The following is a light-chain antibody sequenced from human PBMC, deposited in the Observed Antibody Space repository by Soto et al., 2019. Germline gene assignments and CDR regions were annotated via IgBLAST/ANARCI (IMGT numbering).Light chain of an antibody. Sequence: EIVTTHSPATLSVSPGERATLSCRASQSVSSNLAWYQQRPGQAPRLLIYDASYRATDIPPRFSGSGSGTDFTLTISSLEPEDFAVYYCQQRRSWPPTITFGQGTRLEI. J-gene: IGKJ5*01. CDR1: QSVSSN. CDR3: QQRRSWPPTIT. CDR2: DAS. V-gene: IGKV3-11*01.